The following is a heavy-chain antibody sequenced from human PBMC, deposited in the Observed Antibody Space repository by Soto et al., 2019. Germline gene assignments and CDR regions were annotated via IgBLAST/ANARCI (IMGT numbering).Heavy chain of an antibody. D-gene: IGHD3-16*02. CDR3: ARGNSPVNVY. CDR2: ITSSGSTT. J-gene: IGHJ4*02. Sequence: GGSLRLSCAASGFTFSSYEMNWVRQAPGKGLEWISYITSSGSTTYYADSVKGRFTNSRDNAKNPLYLQMNSLRADDTAVYYCARGNSPVNVYWGQGTLVTSPQ. V-gene: IGHV3-48*03. CDR1: GFTFSSYE.